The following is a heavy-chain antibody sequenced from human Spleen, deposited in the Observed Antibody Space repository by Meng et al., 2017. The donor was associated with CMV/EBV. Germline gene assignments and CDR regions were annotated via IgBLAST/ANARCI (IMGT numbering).Heavy chain of an antibody. J-gene: IGHJ6*02. Sequence: YCLPWVRPAPCKGPEWVAVIPYDGSNRYYADSVKGRFFVSRDNSKNTLFLQMNSLRPEDTAVYYCAKLVVGVFKVARTGYNYYGMDVWGQGTTVTVSS. CDR2: IPYDGSNR. D-gene: IGHD2-21*01. CDR1: YC. CDR3: AKLVVGVFKVARTGYNYYGMDV. V-gene: IGHV3-30*18.